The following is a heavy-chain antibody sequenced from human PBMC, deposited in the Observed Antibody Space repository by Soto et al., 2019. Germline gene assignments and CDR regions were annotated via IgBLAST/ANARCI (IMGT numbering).Heavy chain of an antibody. CDR1: GCTFSSYA. J-gene: IGHJ4*02. D-gene: IGHD6-19*01. CDR3: AREFIAVASTGFWYFEY. V-gene: IGHV1-69*13. CDR2: IIPIFGTA. Sequence: ASVKVSCKASGCTFSSYAISWVRQAPGQGLEWMGGIIPIFGTANYAQKFQGRVTITADESTSTAYMELSSLRSEDTAVYYCAREFIAVASTGFWYFEYWGQGTLVTVSS.